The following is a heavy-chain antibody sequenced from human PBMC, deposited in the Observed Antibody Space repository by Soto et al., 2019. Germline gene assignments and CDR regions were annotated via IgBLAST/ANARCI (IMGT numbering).Heavy chain of an antibody. D-gene: IGHD3-3*01. J-gene: IGHJ6*02. CDR3: ARGPYYDFWSGYFYYYYGMDV. CDR1: GYTFTSYG. Sequence: GASVKVSCKASGYTFTSYGINWLRQATGQGLEWMGWMNPNSGNTGYAQKFQGRVTMTRNTSISTAYMELSSLRSEDTAVYYCARGPYYDFWSGYFYYYYGMDVWGQGTTVTVSS. V-gene: IGHV1-8*01. CDR2: MNPNSGNT.